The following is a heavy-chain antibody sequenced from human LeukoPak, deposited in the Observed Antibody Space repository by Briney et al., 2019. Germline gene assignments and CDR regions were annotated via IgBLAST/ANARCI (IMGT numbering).Heavy chain of an antibody. J-gene: IGHJ4*02. CDR2: INSNSGRT. CDR1: GYTFTDYY. Sequence: ASVKVSCKASGYTFTDYYLHWVRQAPGQGLEWMGWINSNSGRTHYIQDFQGRVTMTRDTSISTAYMELSGLTSDDTAAYYCARPYCSGGSCHDYFDYWGPGTLVTVSS. D-gene: IGHD2-15*01. V-gene: IGHV1-2*02. CDR3: ARPYCSGGSCHDYFDY.